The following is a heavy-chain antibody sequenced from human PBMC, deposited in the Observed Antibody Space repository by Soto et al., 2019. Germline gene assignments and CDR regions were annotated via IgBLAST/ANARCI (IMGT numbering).Heavy chain of an antibody. CDR3: ARKTEMALYLFDF. CDR2: IYPSDADT. D-gene: IGHD1-26*01. J-gene: IGHJ4*02. CDR1: GYIFTNYW. V-gene: IGHV5-51*01. Sequence: PGESLKISCKGSGYIFTNYWIVWVRQVPGKGLEWMGSIYPSDADTRYNPSFQGQVTISADKSITTAYSQWSSLKASDTAMYYCARKTEMALYLFDFWGQGALVPVSS.